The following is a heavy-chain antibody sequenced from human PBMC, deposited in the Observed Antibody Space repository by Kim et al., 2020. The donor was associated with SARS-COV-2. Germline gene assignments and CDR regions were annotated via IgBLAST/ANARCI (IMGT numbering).Heavy chain of an antibody. V-gene: IGHV5-51*01. CDR3: ASGMPNIRPFDY. Sequence: RDGPSFQGQVTISADKSISTAYLQWSSLKASDTAMYYCASGMPNIRPFDYWGQGTLVTVSS. D-gene: IGHD2-2*01. J-gene: IGHJ4*02.